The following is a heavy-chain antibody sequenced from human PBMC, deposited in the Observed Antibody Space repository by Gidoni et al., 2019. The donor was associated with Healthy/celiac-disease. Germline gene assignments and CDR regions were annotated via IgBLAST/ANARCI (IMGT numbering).Heavy chain of an antibody. D-gene: IGHD3-22*01. V-gene: IGHV3-33*01. J-gene: IGHJ4*02. CDR2: IWYDGSNK. CDR3: ARDPLGVGYYYDSSGYLSY. CDR1: GFTFSSYG. Sequence: QVQLVESGGGVVQPGRSLRLSCAASGFTFSSYGMHWVRQAPGKGLEWVAVIWYDGSNKYYADSVKGRFTISRDNSKNTLYLQMNSLRAEDTAVYYCARDPLGVGYYYDSSGYLSYWGQGTLVTVSS.